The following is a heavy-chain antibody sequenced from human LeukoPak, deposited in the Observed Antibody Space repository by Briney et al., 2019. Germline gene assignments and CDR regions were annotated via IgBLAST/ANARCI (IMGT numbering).Heavy chain of an antibody. D-gene: IGHD2-8*01. CDR3: AREDPVYAMDY. CDR1: GGSLRTYY. CDR2: IYYSGST. Sequence: SETLSLTCTVSGGSLRTYYWSWFRQPPGKGLEWIGYIYYSGSTNYNPSLKSRVTISVDTSKNQFSLKLSSVTAADTAVYYCAREDPVYAMDYWGQGTLVTVSS. J-gene: IGHJ4*02. V-gene: IGHV4-59*01.